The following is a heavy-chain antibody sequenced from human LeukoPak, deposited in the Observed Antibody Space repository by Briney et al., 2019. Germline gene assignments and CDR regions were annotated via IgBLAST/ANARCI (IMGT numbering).Heavy chain of an antibody. Sequence: GGSLRLSCVASGFTFSSYEMNWVRQAPGKGLEWVSYVTGSGTGVHYGDSVKGRFTISRDNAKNSLYLQTDSLRVEDTAVYYCARDENGWYSGVDSWGQGTLVIVSS. CDR1: GFTFSSYE. J-gene: IGHJ4*02. V-gene: IGHV3-48*03. CDR3: ARDENGWYSGVDS. CDR2: VTGSGTGV. D-gene: IGHD6-19*01.